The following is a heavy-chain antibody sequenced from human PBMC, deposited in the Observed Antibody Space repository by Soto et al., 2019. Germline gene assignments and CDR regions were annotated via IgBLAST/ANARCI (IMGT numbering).Heavy chain of an antibody. V-gene: IGHV3-23*01. CDR3: AKERWIAVAGTAADFDY. CDR2: ISGSGGST. Sequence: EVQLLESGGGLVQPGGSLRLSCAASGFTFSSYAMSWVRQAPGKGLEWVSAISGSGGSTYYADSVKGRFTISRDNSKNTLYLQMNSLRAEDTAVYYCAKERWIAVAGTAADFDYWGQGTLVTVSS. J-gene: IGHJ4*02. CDR1: GFTFSSYA. D-gene: IGHD6-19*01.